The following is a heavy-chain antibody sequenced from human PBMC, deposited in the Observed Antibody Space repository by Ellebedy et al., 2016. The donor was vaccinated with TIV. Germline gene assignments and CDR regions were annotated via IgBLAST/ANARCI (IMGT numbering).Heavy chain of an antibody. CDR3: ATTDGYYFDY. Sequence: SETLSLTCAVYGGSFSGYYWSWIRQPPGKGLEWIGEINHSGSTNYNPSLKSRVTVSVDTSKNQFSLKLSSVTAADTAVYYCATTDGYYFDYWGQGTLVTVSS. CDR1: GGSFSGYY. V-gene: IGHV4-34*01. J-gene: IGHJ4*02. D-gene: IGHD5-24*01. CDR2: INHSGST.